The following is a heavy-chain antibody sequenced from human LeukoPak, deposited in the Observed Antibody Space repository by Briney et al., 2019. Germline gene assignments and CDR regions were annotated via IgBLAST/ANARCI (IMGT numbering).Heavy chain of an antibody. D-gene: IGHD3-10*01. CDR2: IYNSGST. CDR3: ARARSGSYYRDSLDY. CDR1: GGSISSGGYS. J-gene: IGHJ4*02. V-gene: IGHV4-30-4*07. Sequence: KPSETLSLTCAVSGGSISSGGYSWNWIRQPPGKGLEWIGYIYNSGSTSYNPSLKSRVTMSVDTSKNQFSLKLSSVTAADTAVYYCARARSGSYYRDSLDYWGQGTLVTVSS.